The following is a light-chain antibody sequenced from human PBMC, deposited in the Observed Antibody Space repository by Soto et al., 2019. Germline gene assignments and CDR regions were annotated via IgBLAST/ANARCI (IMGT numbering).Light chain of an antibody. V-gene: IGKV1-5*01. CDR2: EAS. J-gene: IGKJ4*01. Sequence: DIQMTQSPSTLSASVGDRVTIXXXASRDISTWLAWYQQKPGKAPKVLIYEASNLESGVPSRFSGSGSGTEFTLTISSLQPDDFATYYCQEYSRDFGGGTRVEIK. CDR1: RDISTW. CDR3: QEYSRD.